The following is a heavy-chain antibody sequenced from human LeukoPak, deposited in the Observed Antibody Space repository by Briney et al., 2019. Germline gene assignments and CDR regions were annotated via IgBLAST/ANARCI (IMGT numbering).Heavy chain of an antibody. J-gene: IGHJ6*03. D-gene: IGHD6-19*01. V-gene: IGHV3-11*04. CDR2: ISSSGSTI. Sequence: AGGSLRLSCAASGFTFSDYYMSWIRQAPGKGLEWVSYISSSGSTIYYADSVKGRFTISRDNAKNSLYLQMNSLRAEDTAVYYCARDRAYMVAVAGYYYMDVWGKGTTVTISS. CDR3: ARDRAYMVAVAGYYYMDV. CDR1: GFTFSDYY.